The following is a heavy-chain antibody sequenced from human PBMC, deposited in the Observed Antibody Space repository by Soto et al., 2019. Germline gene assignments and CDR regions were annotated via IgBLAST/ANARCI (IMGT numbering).Heavy chain of an antibody. CDR1: GFTFSTYA. V-gene: IGHV3-23*01. Sequence: GGSLRLSCAASGFTFSTYAMGWVHQAPGKGLEWVSVVSSGGGTHYADSVKGRFTVSRDNSKNTLSLQMNSLRADDTAVYYCAKRRGAGGHFDYWGQGALVTVSS. CDR3: AKRRGAGGHFDY. D-gene: IGHD2-15*01. J-gene: IGHJ4*02. CDR2: VSSGGGT.